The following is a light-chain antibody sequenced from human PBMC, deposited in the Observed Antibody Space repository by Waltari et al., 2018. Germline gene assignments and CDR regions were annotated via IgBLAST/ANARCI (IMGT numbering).Light chain of an antibody. V-gene: IGKV3-11*01. CDR1: HSVNSY. CDR2: DAS. Sequence: EIVLTQSPATLSLSPGERATLSCRTSHSVNSYLAWYQHKPGQAPRLLIYDASNRATGIPARFSGSGSVTDFTLTISSLEPDDFALYYCQQRFTWPSITFGQGTRLEIK. CDR3: QQRFTWPSIT. J-gene: IGKJ5*01.